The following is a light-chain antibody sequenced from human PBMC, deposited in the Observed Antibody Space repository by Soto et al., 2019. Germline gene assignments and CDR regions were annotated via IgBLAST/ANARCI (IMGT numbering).Light chain of an antibody. CDR2: YVS. CDR3: SSYTSSSTLV. J-gene: IGLJ2*01. V-gene: IGLV2-14*01. Sequence: QSALTQPASVSGSPGQSITISCTGTSNDVGAYNYVSWYQQHPGKAPKLMIYYVSNRPAGVSYRFSGSKSGNTASLTISGLQAEDEADYYCSSYTSSSTLVFGGGTKLTVL. CDR1: SNDVGAYNY.